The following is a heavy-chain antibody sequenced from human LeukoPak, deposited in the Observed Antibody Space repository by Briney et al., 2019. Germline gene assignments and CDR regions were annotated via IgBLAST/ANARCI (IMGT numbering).Heavy chain of an antibody. V-gene: IGHV3-64*01. Sequence: PGGSLRLSCAASGFTFSSYAMHWVRQAPGKGLEYVSAISSNGGSTYYANSVKGRFTISRDNSKNTLYLQMGSLRAEDMAVYYCARLHSGNLRLGFDYWGQGTLATVSS. D-gene: IGHD3-16*01. CDR1: GFTFSSYA. CDR2: ISSNGGST. CDR3: ARLHSGNLRLGFDY. J-gene: IGHJ4*02.